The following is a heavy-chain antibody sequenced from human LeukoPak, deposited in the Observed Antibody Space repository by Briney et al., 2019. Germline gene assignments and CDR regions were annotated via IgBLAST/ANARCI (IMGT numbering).Heavy chain of an antibody. CDR2: IYYSGST. CDR1: GGSISSYY. Sequence: SETLSLTCTVSGGSISSYYWSWIRQPPAKGLEWSGYIYYSGSTNYNPSLNSRVTISVDTSKTQFSLKLRSVTAADTAVYYCARGESPYYDSSGYYQGYWGQGTLATVSS. J-gene: IGHJ4*02. V-gene: IGHV4-59*01. D-gene: IGHD3-22*01. CDR3: ARGESPYYDSSGYYQGY.